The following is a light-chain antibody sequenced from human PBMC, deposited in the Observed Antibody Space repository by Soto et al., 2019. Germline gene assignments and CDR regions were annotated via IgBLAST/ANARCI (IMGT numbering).Light chain of an antibody. J-gene: IGLJ1*01. V-gene: IGLV3-1*01. CDR3: QAWDSSTLGV. Sequence: SYELTQPPSVSVSPGQTASITCSGDKLGDKYACWYQQKPGQSPVLVIYQDTKRPSGIPERFSGSNSGNTATLTISGTQAMDEADYYCQAWDSSTLGVFGTGTKVTVL. CDR2: QDT. CDR1: KLGDKY.